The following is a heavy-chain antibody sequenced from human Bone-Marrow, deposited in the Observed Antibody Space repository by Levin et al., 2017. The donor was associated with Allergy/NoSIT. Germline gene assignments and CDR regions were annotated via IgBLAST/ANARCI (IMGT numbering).Heavy chain of an antibody. V-gene: IGHV4-4*02. CDR1: GGPVSGSNW. Sequence: PSETLSLTCAVSGGPVSGSNWWSWVRQPPGKGLEWSGEIYQSGNTNYNPSLKSRVTISVDSSKNQFSLNLTSVTAADTAVYYCATCGDDCLDVFAIWGQGTMVTVSS. D-gene: IGHD2-21*02. CDR3: ATCGDDCLDVFAI. CDR2: IYQSGNT. J-gene: IGHJ3*02.